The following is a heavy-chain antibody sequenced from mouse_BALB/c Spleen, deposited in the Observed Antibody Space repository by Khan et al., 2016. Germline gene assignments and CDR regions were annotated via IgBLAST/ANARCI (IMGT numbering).Heavy chain of an antibody. Sequence: EVKLLESGGGLVQPGGSLKLSCAALGFDFSRYWMSWVRQASGKGLEWIGDTNPESSTIYYTPFLKDKFIISRDNAKNTVYLRMSKVRSEDTVLYYCARAGYYGYLAYWGQGTLVTVSA. CDR2: TNPESSTI. D-gene: IGHD1-1*01. J-gene: IGHJ3*01. V-gene: IGHV4-1*02. CDR3: ARAGYYGYLAY. CDR1: GFDFSRYW.